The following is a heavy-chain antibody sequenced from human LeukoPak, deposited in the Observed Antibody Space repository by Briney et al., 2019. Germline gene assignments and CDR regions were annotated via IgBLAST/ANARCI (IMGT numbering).Heavy chain of an antibody. D-gene: IGHD3-10*01. CDR1: GFTFSNYW. CDR2: IKPDGSAQ. J-gene: IGHJ4*02. Sequence: GGSLRLSCAASGFTFSNYWMSWVRQAPGRGLEWVANIKPDGSAQYYVDSVKCRFTISRDNAKNSLYLQMNSLRVEDTAVYYCARGGGRDPFNVAYWGQGTLVTVSS. CDR3: ARGGGRDPFNVAY. V-gene: IGHV3-7*04.